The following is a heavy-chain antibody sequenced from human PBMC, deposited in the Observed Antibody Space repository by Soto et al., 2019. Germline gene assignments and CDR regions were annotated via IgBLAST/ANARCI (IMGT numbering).Heavy chain of an antibody. Sequence: SETLSLTCTVSGGSISSGGYYWSWIRQHPGKGLEWIGYIYYSGSTYYNPSLESRVTISVDTSRNQFSLKLTSVSAADTVVYYCARASATIAAAAIFDYWGQGTLVTVSS. V-gene: IGHV4-31*03. CDR2: IYYSGST. D-gene: IGHD6-13*01. J-gene: IGHJ4*02. CDR3: ARASATIAAAAIFDY. CDR1: GGSISSGGYY.